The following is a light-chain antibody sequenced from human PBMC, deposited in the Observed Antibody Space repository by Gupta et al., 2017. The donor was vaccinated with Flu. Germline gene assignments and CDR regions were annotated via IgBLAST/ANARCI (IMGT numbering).Light chain of an antibody. Sequence: LGKRVRITCQGDTLRTYSASWYQQRPGQAPVLVIYNKNNRPSGIPDRFSGSSSGSTASLTIAGTQAEDEADYYCKAYHTVSRWVFGGGTKLTVL. CDR2: NKN. CDR3: KAYHTVSRWV. J-gene: IGLJ3*02. V-gene: IGLV3-19*01. CDR1: TLRTYS.